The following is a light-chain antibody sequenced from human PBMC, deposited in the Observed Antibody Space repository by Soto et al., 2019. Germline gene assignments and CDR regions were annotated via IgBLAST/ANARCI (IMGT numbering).Light chain of an antibody. J-gene: IGLJ1*01. CDR3: SSFTSSSTFV. Sequence: LAQPASVSGSRGQSITISCTGTSSDVGRYNYVSWFQQHPGKVPKLIIYDVSNWPSGVSDRFSGPKSGNTASLTISGLHPEDEADYYCSSFTSSSTFVFGTGTKVTVL. CDR1: SSDVGRYNY. CDR2: DVS. V-gene: IGLV2-14*03.